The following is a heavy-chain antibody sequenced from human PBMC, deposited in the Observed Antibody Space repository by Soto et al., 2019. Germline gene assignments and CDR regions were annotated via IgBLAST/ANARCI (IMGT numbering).Heavy chain of an antibody. J-gene: IGHJ6*02. CDR3: ARVRLMYYDILTGSYYGMDV. CDR1: GGSFSGYY. V-gene: IGHV4-34*01. D-gene: IGHD3-9*01. CDR2: INHSGST. Sequence: SETLSLTCAVYGGSFSGYYWSWIRQPPGKGLEWIGEINHSGSTNYNPSLKSRVTISVDTSKNQFSLKLSSVTAADTAVYYCARVRLMYYDILTGSYYGMDVWGQGTTVTVSS.